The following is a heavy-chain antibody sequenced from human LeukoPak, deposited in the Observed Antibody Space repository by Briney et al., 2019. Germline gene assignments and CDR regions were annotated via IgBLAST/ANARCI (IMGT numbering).Heavy chain of an antibody. CDR2: ISYDGSNK. J-gene: IGHJ3*02. V-gene: IGHV3-30*18. Sequence: GGSLRLSCAASGFTFSSYGMHWVRQAPGKGLEWVAVISYDGSNKYYAGSVKGRFTISRDNSKNTLYLQMNSLRAEDTAVYYCAKGLLWFGDSSDAFDIWGQGTMVTVSS. CDR3: AKGLLWFGDSSDAFDI. CDR1: GFTFSSYG. D-gene: IGHD3-10*01.